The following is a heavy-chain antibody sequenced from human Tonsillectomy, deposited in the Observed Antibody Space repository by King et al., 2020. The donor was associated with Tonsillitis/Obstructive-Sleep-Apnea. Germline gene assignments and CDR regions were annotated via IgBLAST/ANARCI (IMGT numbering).Heavy chain of an antibody. CDR1: GGSFSGYY. V-gene: IGHV4-34*01. J-gene: IGHJ4*02. CDR3: GRGLPREGFLEWFHHFDY. D-gene: IGHD3-3*01. CDR2: INHSGST. Sequence: VQLQQWGAGLLKPSETLSLTCAVYGGSFSGYYWSWIRQPPGKGLEWIGEINHSGSTNYNPSLKSRVTISVDTSKNQFSLKLSSVTAADKAVYYCGRGLPREGFLEWFHHFDYWGQGTLVTVSS.